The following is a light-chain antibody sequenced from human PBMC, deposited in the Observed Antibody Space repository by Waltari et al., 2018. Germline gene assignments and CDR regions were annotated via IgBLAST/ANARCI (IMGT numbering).Light chain of an antibody. Sequence: DIQMTQSPSSLPASVGEKTTITCNASQGISSWLAWYQQKPGKAPKPLIYAASSLQSGVPSRFSGSGSGTDYTLTITSLQPEDFATYYCQQYDDLPFTFGPGTKLDIK. CDR1: QGISSW. CDR2: AAS. J-gene: IGKJ3*01. V-gene: IGKV1D-16*01. CDR3: QQYDDLPFT.